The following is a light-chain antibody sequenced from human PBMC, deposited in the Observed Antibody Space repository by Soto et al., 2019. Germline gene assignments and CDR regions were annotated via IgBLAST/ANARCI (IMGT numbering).Light chain of an antibody. J-gene: IGKJ4*01. CDR2: DAS. Sequence: EIVLTQSPATLSLSPGERATLSCRASQSVSSYLAWYQRKPGQAPRLLIYDASNRATGIPARFRGSGSGTDFTLTISSLEAEDFAVYYCQQRYNWPPLTFGGGTKVEIK. CDR3: QQRYNWPPLT. V-gene: IGKV3-11*01. CDR1: QSVSSY.